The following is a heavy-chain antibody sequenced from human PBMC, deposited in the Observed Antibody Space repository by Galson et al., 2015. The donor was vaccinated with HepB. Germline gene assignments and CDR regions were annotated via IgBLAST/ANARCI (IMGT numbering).Heavy chain of an antibody. CDR1: GGTFSNYA. D-gene: IGHD6-19*01. Sequence: SVKVSCKASGGTFSNYAISWVRQAPGQGLEWMGGIIPIFGTTNYAQNFQGRVTITADESTNMAYMELNSLTSDDTAVYFCARGDRGWALYWFLDLWSRGTLVTVSS. V-gene: IGHV1-69*13. CDR3: ARGDRGWALYWFLDL. CDR2: IIPIFGTT. J-gene: IGHJ2*01.